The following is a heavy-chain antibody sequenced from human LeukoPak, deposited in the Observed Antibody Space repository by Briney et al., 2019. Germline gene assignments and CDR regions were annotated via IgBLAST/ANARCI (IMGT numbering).Heavy chain of an antibody. CDR3: AKDYYGSGSYFWRSDYYYGMDV. J-gene: IGHJ6*02. Sequence: GGSLRLSCAASGFAFNFRTSGMHWVRQAPGKGLEWVAVISYDGSNKYYADSVKGRFTISRDNSKNTLYLQMNSLRAEDTAVYYCAKDYYGSGSYFWRSDYYYGMDVWGQGTTVTVSS. D-gene: IGHD3-10*01. CDR1: GFAFNFRTSG. CDR2: ISYDGSNK. V-gene: IGHV3-30*18.